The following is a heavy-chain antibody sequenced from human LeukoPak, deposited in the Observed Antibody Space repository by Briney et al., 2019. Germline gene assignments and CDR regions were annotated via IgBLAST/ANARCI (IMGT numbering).Heavy chain of an antibody. CDR2: VSTTGTT. J-gene: IGHJ6*02. Sequence: SETLSLTCTVSGGSISRNFWSWLRQPAGKGLEYIGRVSTTGTTNYNPSLKGRVTMSVDTSRNQFSLVVSSVTAADTAVYYCARQFDYYGMDVWGQGTTVTVSS. D-gene: IGHD3-16*01. V-gene: IGHV4-4*07. CDR3: ARQFDYYGMDV. CDR1: GGSISRNF.